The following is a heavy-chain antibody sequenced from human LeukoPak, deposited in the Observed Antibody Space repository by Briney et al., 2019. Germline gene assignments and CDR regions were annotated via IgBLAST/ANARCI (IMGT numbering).Heavy chain of an antibody. CDR1: GYTFATYS. CDR2: INAGNDDT. V-gene: IGHV1-3*01. J-gene: IGHJ4*02. D-gene: IGHD3-10*01. Sequence: ASVKVSCKASGYTFATYSMHWVRQAPGERLEWMRWINAGNDDTKYSQKFQGRVTITRDTSATTAYMELSSLRSEDTAVYYCARGNYYDGSQWVLDYWGQGTLVTVSS. CDR3: ARGNYYDGSQWVLDY.